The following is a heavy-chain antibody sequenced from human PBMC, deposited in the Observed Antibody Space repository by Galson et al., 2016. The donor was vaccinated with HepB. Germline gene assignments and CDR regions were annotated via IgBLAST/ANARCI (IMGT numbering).Heavy chain of an antibody. J-gene: IGHJ4*02. CDR3: ALLCSGGSCYSERYYFDY. V-gene: IGHV1-2*02. D-gene: IGHD2-15*01. CDR1: GYTFIDYW. Sequence: SVKVSCKVSGYTFIDYWLHWVRQAPGQGLEWMGWIDPNSGGTSYAQKFRGRVTMTRDTSISTAYMELSRLRSDDTAVYYCALLCSGGSCYSERYYFDYWGQGTLVTVAS. CDR2: IDPNSGGT.